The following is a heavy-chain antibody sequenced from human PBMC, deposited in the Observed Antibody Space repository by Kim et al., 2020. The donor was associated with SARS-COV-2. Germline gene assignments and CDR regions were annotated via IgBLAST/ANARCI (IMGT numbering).Heavy chain of an antibody. CDR3: ATLYGDFVDY. D-gene: IGHD4-17*01. Sequence: TIYAQQFQGRVTMTEDTSTDTAYMELSSLRSEDTAVYYCATLYGDFVDYWGQGTLVTVSS. CDR2: T. J-gene: IGHJ4*02. V-gene: IGHV1-24*01.